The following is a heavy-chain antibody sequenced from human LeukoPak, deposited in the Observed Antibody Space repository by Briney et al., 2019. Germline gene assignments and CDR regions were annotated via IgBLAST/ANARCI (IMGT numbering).Heavy chain of an antibody. J-gene: IGHJ4*02. CDR2: IRYDGSNK. CDR3: AKAGTYYYDSSDAN. V-gene: IGHV3-30*02. D-gene: IGHD3-22*01. Sequence: GGSLRLSCAASGFTFSDYYMNWIRQAPGKGLEWVAFIRYDGSNKYYADSVKGRFTISRDNSKNTLYLQMNSLRAEDTAVYYCAKAGTYYYDSSDANWGQGTLVTVSS. CDR1: GFTFSDYY.